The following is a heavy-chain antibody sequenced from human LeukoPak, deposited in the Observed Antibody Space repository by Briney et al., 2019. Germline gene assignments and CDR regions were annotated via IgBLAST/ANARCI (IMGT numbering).Heavy chain of an antibody. Sequence: AAVKVCCKASGYTFTSYYMHWVRQAPGQGLEWMGGTIPIFGTANYAQKFQGRVRITADESTSTAYMELERLRIEGTAVDYCARGRRITMVRGVNYYYMDVWGKGTTVTVSS. CDR2: TIPIFGTA. V-gene: IGHV1-69*13. D-gene: IGHD3-10*01. J-gene: IGHJ6*03. CDR3: ARGRRITMVRGVNYYYMDV. CDR1: GYTFTSYY.